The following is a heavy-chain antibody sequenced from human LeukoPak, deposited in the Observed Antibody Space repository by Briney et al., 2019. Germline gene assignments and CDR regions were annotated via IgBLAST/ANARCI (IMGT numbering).Heavy chain of an antibody. D-gene: IGHD2-2*01. CDR3: ARDHPDIVVVPAAMGF. CDR2: INPNSGGT. Sequence: GASVKVSCKASGYTFTGYYMHWVRQAPGQGLGWMGRINPNSGGTNYAQKFQGRVTMTRDTSISTAYMELSRLRSDDTAVYYCARDHPDIVVVPAAMGFWGQGTLVTVSS. J-gene: IGHJ4*02. CDR1: GYTFTGYY. V-gene: IGHV1-2*06.